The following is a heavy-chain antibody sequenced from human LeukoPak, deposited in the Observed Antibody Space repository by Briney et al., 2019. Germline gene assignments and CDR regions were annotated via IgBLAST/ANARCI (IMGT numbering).Heavy chain of an antibody. CDR1: GFTFSSYG. CDR2: ISGSGGST. J-gene: IGHJ4*02. V-gene: IGHV3-23*01. D-gene: IGHD3-3*01. Sequence: PGGSLRLSSAASGFTFSSYGMSWVRQAPGKGLEWVSAISGSGGSTYYADSVKGRFTISRDNSKNTLYLQMNSLRAEDTAVYYCAPHYDYWSGYFDYWGQGTLVTVSS. CDR3: APHYDYWSGYFDY.